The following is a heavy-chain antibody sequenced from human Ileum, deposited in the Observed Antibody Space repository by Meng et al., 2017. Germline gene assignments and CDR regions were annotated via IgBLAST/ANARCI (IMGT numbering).Heavy chain of an antibody. V-gene: IGHV1-3*01. CDR3: ARDPSGGKFHYFDS. CDR1: GATFTSFV. D-gene: IGHD2-15*01. Sequence: QVQLVQSGPDVKRPGASGKVSCKASGATFTSFVIHWVRQAPGQRLEWVGWIHAGNGNRKYSQKFQGRVTFTTDTSATTAYLDLSSLRSEDTAVYYCARDPSGGKFHYFDSWGQGTLVTVSS. CDR2: IHAGNGNR. J-gene: IGHJ4*02.